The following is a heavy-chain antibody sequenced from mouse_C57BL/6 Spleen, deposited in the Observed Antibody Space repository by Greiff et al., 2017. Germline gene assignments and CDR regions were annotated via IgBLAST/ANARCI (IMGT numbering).Heavy chain of an antibody. CDR3: ARSGTVAMDY. CDR1: GYAFSSYW. J-gene: IGHJ4*01. V-gene: IGHV1-80*01. CDR2: IYPGDGDT. Sequence: VQLQESGAELVKPGASVKISCKASGYAFSSYWMHWVKQRPGKGLEWIGQIYPGDGDTNYNGKFKGKATLTADKSSSTAYMQRSSLTSEDSAVYCCARSGTVAMDYWGQGTAVTVSS. D-gene: IGHD1-1*01.